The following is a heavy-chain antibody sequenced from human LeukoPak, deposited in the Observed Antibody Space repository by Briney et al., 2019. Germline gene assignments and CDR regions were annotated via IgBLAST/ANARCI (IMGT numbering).Heavy chain of an antibody. CDR2: ISWNSGSI. D-gene: IGHD1-26*01. Sequence: GGSLRLSCAASGFTFDDYATHWVRQAPGKGLEWVSGISWNSGSIGYADSVKGRFTISRDNAKNSLYLQMNSLRAEEMALYYCAKDSGSYWDYFDYWGQGTLVTVSS. J-gene: IGHJ4*02. CDR1: GFTFDDYA. V-gene: IGHV3-9*03. CDR3: AKDSGSYWDYFDY.